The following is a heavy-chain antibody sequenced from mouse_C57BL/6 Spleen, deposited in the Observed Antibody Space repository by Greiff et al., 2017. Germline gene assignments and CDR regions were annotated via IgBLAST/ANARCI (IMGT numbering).Heavy chain of an antibody. Sequence: EVKLVESGGGLVKPGGSLKLSCAASGFTFSSYAMSWVRQTPEKRLEWVATISDGGSYTYYPDNVKGRFTFSRDNAKNNLYLQMSHLKSEDTAMYYCARSLDYYGSEYYFDYWGQGTTLTVSS. V-gene: IGHV5-4*03. CDR1: GFTFSSYA. CDR2: ISDGGSYT. J-gene: IGHJ2*01. D-gene: IGHD1-1*01. CDR3: ARSLDYYGSEYYFDY.